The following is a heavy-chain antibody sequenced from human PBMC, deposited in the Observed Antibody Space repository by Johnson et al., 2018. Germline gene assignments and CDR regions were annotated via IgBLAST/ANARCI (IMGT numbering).Heavy chain of an antibody. CDR3: AKDGGVAAVDTGGYFHH. Sequence: QVQLLETGGGVVQPGRSLRLSCAASGFTFSAYGMHWVRQAPGKGLEWVAVISYDGSNKYYADAAKGRFTISRDNSKNTLYLQMKRPGAEDTAVYSCAKDGGVAAVDTGGYFHHWGQGTLVTVSS. CDR1: GFTFSAYG. CDR2: ISYDGSNK. D-gene: IGHD6-13*01. V-gene: IGHV3-30*18. J-gene: IGHJ1*01.